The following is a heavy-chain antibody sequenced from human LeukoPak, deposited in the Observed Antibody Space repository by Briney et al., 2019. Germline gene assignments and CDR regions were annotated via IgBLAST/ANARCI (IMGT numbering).Heavy chain of an antibody. CDR2: ISSSSSYI. J-gene: IGHJ5*02. CDR3: AREDMADFWSGYYFSPNQKNWFDP. D-gene: IGHD3-3*01. CDR1: GFTFSSYS. V-gene: IGHV3-21*01. Sequence: GGSLRLSCAASGFTFSSYSMNWVRQAPGEGLEWVSSISSSSSYIYYADSVKGRFTISRDNAKNSLYLQMSSLRAEDTAVYYCAREDMADFWSGYYFSPNQKNWFDPWGQGTLVTVSS.